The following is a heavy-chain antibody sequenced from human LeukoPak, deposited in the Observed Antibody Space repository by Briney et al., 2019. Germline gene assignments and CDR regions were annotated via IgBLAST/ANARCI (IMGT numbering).Heavy chain of an antibody. Sequence: GASVKVSCKASGFTFTSSAVQWVRQARGQRLEWIGWIVVGSGNTNYAQKFQERVTITRDMSTSTAYMELNSLRSEDTAVYYCAAGHMRVDYYYGMDVWGQGTTVTVSS. CDR3: AAGHMRVDYYYGMDV. V-gene: IGHV1-58*01. D-gene: IGHD2-21*01. CDR2: IVVGSGNT. J-gene: IGHJ6*02. CDR1: GFTFTSSA.